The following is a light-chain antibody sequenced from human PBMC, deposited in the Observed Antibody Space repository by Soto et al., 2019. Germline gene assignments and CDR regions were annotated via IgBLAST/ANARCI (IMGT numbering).Light chain of an antibody. V-gene: IGKV3-15*01. CDR3: QQYKKWPPYT. CDR2: GAS. Sequence: EIVMTQSPATLSVSPGERATLSCRASQSVSSNLAWYQQKPGQAPRLLIYGASTRATGIPARFSGSGSGTEFNLTISSLQSEDLAVYYCQQYKKWPPYTFGQGTKLEIK. CDR1: QSVSSN. J-gene: IGKJ2*01.